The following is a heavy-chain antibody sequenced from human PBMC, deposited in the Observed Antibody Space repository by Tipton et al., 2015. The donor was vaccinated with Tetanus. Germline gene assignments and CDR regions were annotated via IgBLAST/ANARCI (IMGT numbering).Heavy chain of an antibody. D-gene: IGHD3-16*02. CDR2: INPKNGGT. J-gene: IGHJ4*02. Sequence: QVQLVQSGAEVKKPGASVKVSCKASGYPFTGYYMHWVRQAPGQGLEWMGRINPKNGGTNRAQKFQGRVTMTRDTSINTVYMELSRLTSDDTAVYYCARGSGELSFARAGFDYWGQGTLVTVSS. CDR3: ARGSGELSFARAGFDY. V-gene: IGHV1-2*06. CDR1: GYPFTGYY.